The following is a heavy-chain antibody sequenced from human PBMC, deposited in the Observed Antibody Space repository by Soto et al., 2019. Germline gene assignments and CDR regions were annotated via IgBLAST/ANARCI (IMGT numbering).Heavy chain of an antibody. Sequence: LRLSCKASGFTFSDFGMHWVRQAPGKGLEWVSAIWYDGSYQYYADPVRGRFTTSRDNSNNTLFLQMNSLRVEDTAVYYCARDRLITYGAKIAPDHWGQGALVTVSS. CDR3: ARDRLITYGAKIAPDH. D-gene: IGHD3-16*01. CDR2: IWYDGSYQ. V-gene: IGHV3-33*01. CDR1: GFTFSDFG. J-gene: IGHJ5*02.